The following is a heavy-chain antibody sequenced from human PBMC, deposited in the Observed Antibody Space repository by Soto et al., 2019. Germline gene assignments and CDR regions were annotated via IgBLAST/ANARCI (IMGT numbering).Heavy chain of an antibody. J-gene: IGHJ4*02. V-gene: IGHV4-34*01. Sequence: SETLSLTCAVYGGSFSGYYWSWIRQPPGKGLEWIGEINHSGSTNYNPSLKSRVTISVDTSKNQFSLKLSSVTAADTAVYYCARHRRASSGWYHSHLDYWGQGTLVTVSS. CDR1: GGSFSGYY. CDR2: INHSGST. D-gene: IGHD6-19*01. CDR3: ARHRRASSGWYHSHLDY.